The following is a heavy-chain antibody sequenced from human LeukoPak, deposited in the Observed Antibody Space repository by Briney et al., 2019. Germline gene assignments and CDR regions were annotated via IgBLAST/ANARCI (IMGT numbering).Heavy chain of an antibody. CDR1: GFTFSDYW. V-gene: IGHV3-7*01. CDR3: ATDRKVGTWDPRFNY. D-gene: IGHD4-23*01. Sequence: GGSLRLSCSASGFTFSDYWMMWVRQAPGKGLEWVGNIRQDDSEKNYVDSVKGRFTISRDNAKFSLYLQMNSLRAEDTAIYYCATDRKVGTWDPRFNYWGQGALVTVSS. CDR2: IRQDDSEK. J-gene: IGHJ4*02.